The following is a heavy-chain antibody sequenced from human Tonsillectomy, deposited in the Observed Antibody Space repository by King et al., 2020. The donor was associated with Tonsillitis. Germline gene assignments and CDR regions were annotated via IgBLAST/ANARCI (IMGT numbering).Heavy chain of an antibody. D-gene: IGHD3-9*01. CDR1: GFTFSSYA. CDR3: AKGGATKTGYHAPFDY. CDR2: ISGSGGST. V-gene: IGHV3-23*04. J-gene: IGHJ4*02. Sequence: VQLVESGGDLVQPGGSLRLSCAAFGFTFSSYAMSWVRQAPGKGLEWVSAISGSGGSTYYADSVKGRFTISRDNSKNTLYLQMNSLRAEDTAVYYCAKGGATKTGYHAPFDYWGQGTLVTVSS.